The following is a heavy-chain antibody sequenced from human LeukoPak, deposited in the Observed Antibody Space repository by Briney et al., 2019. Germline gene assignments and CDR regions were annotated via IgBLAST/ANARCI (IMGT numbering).Heavy chain of an antibody. CDR1: GGSISSSSYY. J-gene: IGHJ4*02. Sequence: SETLSLTCTVSGGSISSSSYYWGWLRQPPGKGLEWIGSIFSSGSTYYNPSLKSRVTISVDTSKNQFSLKLTSGTAADTAVYYCARDPYYYDSSGYGHYWGQGTLVTVSS. D-gene: IGHD3-22*01. CDR2: IFSSGST. V-gene: IGHV4-39*07. CDR3: ARDPYYYDSSGYGHY.